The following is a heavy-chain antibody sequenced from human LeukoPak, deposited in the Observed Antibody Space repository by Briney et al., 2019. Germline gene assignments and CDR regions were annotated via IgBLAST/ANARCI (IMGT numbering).Heavy chain of an antibody. V-gene: IGHV1-2*02. CDR1: GYTFTGYY. CDR2: INPNSGGT. D-gene: IGHD1-26*01. J-gene: IGHJ4*02. Sequence: WASVKVSCKASGYTFTGYYMHWVRQAPGQGLEWMGWINPNSGGTNYAQKFQGRVTMTRDTSISTAYMELSRLRSDDTAVYYCARGKGSYYPDFDYWGQGTLVTVSS. CDR3: ARGKGSYYPDFDY.